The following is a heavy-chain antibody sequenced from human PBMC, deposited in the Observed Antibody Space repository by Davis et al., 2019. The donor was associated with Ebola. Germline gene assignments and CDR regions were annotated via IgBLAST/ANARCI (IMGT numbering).Heavy chain of an antibody. J-gene: IGHJ4*02. D-gene: IGHD1/OR15-1a*01. CDR2: ISRHGNYM. V-gene: IGHV3-21*01. CDR1: GFSFNTYS. CDR3: ARDPSVTGTLTKHDY. Sequence: GGSLRLSCAASGFSFNTYSMNWVRQAPGKGLEWVSSISRHGNYMYYTDSVKGRFIISRDDAKNSLFLQMNSLRVEDTGVYYCARDPSVTGTLTKHDYWGQGTLVTVSS.